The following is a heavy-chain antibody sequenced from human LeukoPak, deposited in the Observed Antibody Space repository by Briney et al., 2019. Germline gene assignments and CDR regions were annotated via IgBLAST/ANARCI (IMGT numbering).Heavy chain of an antibody. Sequence: GASVKVSCKASGYTFTGYYMHWVRQAPGQGLEWVGWINPNSGDTNYAQKFQGRVTMTGDTSISTAYMELSRLTSDDTAVYYCTRDINWNYGYWGQGTLVTVSS. V-gene: IGHV1-2*02. CDR3: TRDINWNYGY. CDR2: INPNSGDT. J-gene: IGHJ4*02. CDR1: GYTFTGYY. D-gene: IGHD1-7*01.